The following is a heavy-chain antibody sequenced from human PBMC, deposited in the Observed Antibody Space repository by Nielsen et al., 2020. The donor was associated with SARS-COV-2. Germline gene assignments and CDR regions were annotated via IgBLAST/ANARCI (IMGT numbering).Heavy chain of an antibody. Sequence: ASVKVSCKASGYSFTSYAMHWVWQAPGQGLEWMGWISTHKGKTNYAQKLQGRVTMTTDTSTSTAYMEVRSLRSDDTAVYYCARAVGGAMLYFDYWGQGTLVTVSS. V-gene: IGHV1-18*01. D-gene: IGHD3-16*01. J-gene: IGHJ4*02. CDR2: ISTHKGKT. CDR1: GYSFTSYA. CDR3: ARAVGGAMLYFDY.